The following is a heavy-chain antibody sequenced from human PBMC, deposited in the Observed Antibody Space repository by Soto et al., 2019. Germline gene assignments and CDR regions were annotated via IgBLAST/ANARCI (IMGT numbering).Heavy chain of an antibody. J-gene: IGHJ4*02. CDR3: ARDLGFDY. CDR1: GFTVGSYR. Sequence: GGSLRLSSAASGFTVGSYRMNGVGQAQGKGLEWFSYISSSSSTIYYADSVKGRFTISRDNAKNSLYLQMNSLRDEDTAVYYCARDLGFDYWGQGTLVTVSS. CDR2: ISSSSSTI. V-gene: IGHV3-48*02.